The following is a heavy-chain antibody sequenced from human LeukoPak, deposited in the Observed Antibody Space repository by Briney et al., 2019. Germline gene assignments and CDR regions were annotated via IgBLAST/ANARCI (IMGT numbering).Heavy chain of an antibody. CDR2: ISSSSSYT. CDR1: GFTFSDYY. D-gene: IGHD3-9*01. Sequence: GGSLRLSCAASGFTFSDYYMSWIRQAPGKGLEWVSYISSSSSYTNYADSVKGRFTISRDIATTSLYRQMNRLRDEDTAVYYCARDKGYDIFAGNFDSWGQGTLVTVSS. J-gene: IGHJ4*02. V-gene: IGHV3-11*06. CDR3: ARDKGYDIFAGNFDS.